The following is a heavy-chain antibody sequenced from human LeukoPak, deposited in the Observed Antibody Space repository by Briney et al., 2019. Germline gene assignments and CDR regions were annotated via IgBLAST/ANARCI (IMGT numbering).Heavy chain of an antibody. Sequence: SETLSLTCTASGGTISSSSYYWGWIRQPPGKGLEWIGSIYYSGSTYYNPSLKSRVTISVDTSKNQFSLKLSSVTAAGTAVYYCARLDYGGNSRDAFDIWGQGTMVTVSS. CDR1: GGTISSSSYY. CDR3: ARLDYGGNSRDAFDI. V-gene: IGHV4-39*01. D-gene: IGHD4-23*01. CDR2: IYYSGST. J-gene: IGHJ3*02.